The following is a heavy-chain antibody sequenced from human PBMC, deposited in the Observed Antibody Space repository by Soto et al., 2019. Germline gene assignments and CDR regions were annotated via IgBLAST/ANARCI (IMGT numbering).Heavy chain of an antibody. J-gene: IGHJ6*02. D-gene: IGHD6-19*01. CDR3: AREAVAGTGYYYGMDV. CDR2: INPSGGST. V-gene: IGHV1-46*01. Sequence: ASVKVSCKASGYTFTSYYMHWVRQAPGQGLEWMGIINPSGGSTSYAQKFQGRVTMTRDTSTSTVYMELSSLRSEDTAVYYCAREAVAGTGYYYGMDVWGQGTTVTVSS. CDR1: GYTFTSYY.